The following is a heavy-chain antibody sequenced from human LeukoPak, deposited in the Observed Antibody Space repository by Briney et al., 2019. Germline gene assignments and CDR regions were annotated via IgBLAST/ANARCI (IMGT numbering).Heavy chain of an antibody. V-gene: IGHV4-4*07. Sequence: SETLSLTCTVSGGSISSYYWSWIRQPAGKGLEWIGRIYTSGSTNYNPSLKSRVTMSVDTSKNQFSLTLSSVTAADTAVYYCAKDRMVRGVILLFDYWGQGTLVTVSS. CDR1: GGSISSYY. D-gene: IGHD3-10*01. CDR2: IYTSGST. CDR3: AKDRMVRGVILLFDY. J-gene: IGHJ4*02.